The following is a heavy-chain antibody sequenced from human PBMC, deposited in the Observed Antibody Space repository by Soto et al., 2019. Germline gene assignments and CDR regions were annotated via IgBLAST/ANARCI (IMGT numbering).Heavy chain of an antibody. V-gene: IGHV4-39*01. Sequence: QLQLQESGPGLVKPSETLSLTCSVSGGSISSRTFWWAWIRQPPGKGLEWIGDMYYSGSSYSSPSLKSRVTLSVDKSKNQLSLKLNSVTAADTAVYYCARHPRDDYNYGGSGIFDYWGQGTLVTVSS. D-gene: IGHD4-4*01. CDR3: ARHPRDDYNYGGSGIFDY. J-gene: IGHJ4*02. CDR2: MYYSGSS. CDR1: GGSISSRTFW.